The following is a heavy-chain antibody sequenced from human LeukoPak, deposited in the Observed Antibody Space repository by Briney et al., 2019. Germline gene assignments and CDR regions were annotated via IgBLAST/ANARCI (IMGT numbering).Heavy chain of an antibody. D-gene: IGHD3/OR15-3a*01. CDR1: GYSFTGYY. Sequence: ASVKVSCKASGYSFTGYYIHWVRQAPGQGPEWMGRIDPNSGGTNSAQKLQARVTLTRDTSIATVYMELSSLRSNDTAVYYCARDQARTTTWYLYMNYWGQGTLVTVSS. V-gene: IGHV1-2*06. CDR3: ARDQARTTTWYLYMNY. CDR2: IDPNSGGT. J-gene: IGHJ4*02.